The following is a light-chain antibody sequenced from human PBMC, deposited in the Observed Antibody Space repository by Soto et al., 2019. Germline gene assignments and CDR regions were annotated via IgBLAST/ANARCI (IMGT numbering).Light chain of an antibody. CDR1: SSDVGGYNY. J-gene: IGLJ2*01. Sequence: QSALTQPPSASGSPGQSVTISCTGTSSDVGGYNYVSWYQQHPGKAPKLMLYEVSKRPSGVPDRFSGSKSGNTASLTVSGHQAEDEADYYCSSYAGSDNLVFGGGTKLTVL. V-gene: IGLV2-8*01. CDR2: EVS. CDR3: SSYAGSDNLV.